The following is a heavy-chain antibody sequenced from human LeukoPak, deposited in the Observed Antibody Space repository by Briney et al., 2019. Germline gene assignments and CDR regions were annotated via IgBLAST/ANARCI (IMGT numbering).Heavy chain of an antibody. J-gene: IGHJ4*02. V-gene: IGHV4-39*07. D-gene: IGHD4-17*01. CDR2: IYYSGST. Sequence: SETLSLTCTVSGGSISSSSYYWGWIRQPPGKGLEWIGSIYYSGSTYYNPSLKSRVTISVDTSKNQFSLKLSSATAADTAVYYCARDQDGDYAGYWGQGTLVTVSS. CDR3: ARDQDGDYAGY. CDR1: GGSISSSSYY.